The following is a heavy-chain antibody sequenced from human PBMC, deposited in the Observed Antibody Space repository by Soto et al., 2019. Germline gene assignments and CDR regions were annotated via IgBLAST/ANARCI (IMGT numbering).Heavy chain of an antibody. CDR3: ARDYLAVASPFDY. D-gene: IGHD6-19*01. CDR2: IWYDGSNK. CDR1: GFTFSSYG. V-gene: IGHV3-33*01. Sequence: GGSLRLSCAASGFTFSSYGMHWFRQAPGKGLEWVAVIWYDGSNKYYADSVKGRFTISRDNSKNTLYLQMNSLRAEDTAVYYCARDYLAVASPFDYWGQGTLVTVSS. J-gene: IGHJ4*02.